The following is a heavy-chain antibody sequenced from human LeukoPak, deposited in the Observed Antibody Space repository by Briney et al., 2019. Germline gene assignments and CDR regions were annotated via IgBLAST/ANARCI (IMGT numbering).Heavy chain of an antibody. V-gene: IGHV1-69*04. CDR3: ARSPGTPDYYYYGMDV. CDR2: IIPMFGIA. J-gene: IGHJ6*02. D-gene: IGHD1-1*01. Sequence: GASVKVSCQASGGTFSSYAISWVRQAPGQGLEWMGRIIPMFGIANNAQKFQGRVTITADKSTSTAYMELSSLRSEDTAVYYCARSPGTPDYYYYGMDVWGQGTTVTVSS. CDR1: GGTFSSYA.